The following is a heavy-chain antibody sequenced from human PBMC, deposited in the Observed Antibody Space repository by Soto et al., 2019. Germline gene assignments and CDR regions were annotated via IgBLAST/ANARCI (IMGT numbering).Heavy chain of an antibody. D-gene: IGHD3-3*01. Sequence: GGSLRLSCAASGFTFSSYWMHWVRQAPGKGLVWVSRINSDGSSTSYADSVKGRFTISRDNAKNTLYLQMNSLRAEDTAVYYCARDRAFSGYYDFWSGYQDGMDVWGQGTTVTVSS. CDR2: INSDGSST. J-gene: IGHJ6*02. V-gene: IGHV3-74*01. CDR1: GFTFSSYW. CDR3: ARDRAFSGYYDFWSGYQDGMDV.